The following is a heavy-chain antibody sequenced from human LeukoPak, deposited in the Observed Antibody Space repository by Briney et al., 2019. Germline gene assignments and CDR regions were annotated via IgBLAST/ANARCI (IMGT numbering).Heavy chain of an antibody. CDR3: ARDRRTSSTPYDAFDI. Sequence: SETLSLTCTVSGGSICSYYWSWLRQPPGKGLEWIGYIYYTGSTNYNPSLESRVTISVDRSKNQFSLKLSSVTAADTAVYYCARDRRTSSTPYDAFDIWGQGTLVTVSS. CDR2: IYYTGST. CDR1: GGSICSYY. V-gene: IGHV4-59*01. D-gene: IGHD6-13*01. J-gene: IGHJ3*02.